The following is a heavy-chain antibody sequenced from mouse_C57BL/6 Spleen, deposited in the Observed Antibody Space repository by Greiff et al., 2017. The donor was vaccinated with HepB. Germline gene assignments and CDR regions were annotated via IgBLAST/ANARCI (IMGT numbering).Heavy chain of an antibody. CDR3: ARAITTVEEDYFDY. CDR2: ISYDGSN. D-gene: IGHD1-1*01. Sequence: ESGPGLVKPSQSLSLTCSVTGYSITSGYYWNWIRQFPGNKLEWMGYISYDGSNNYNPSLKNRISITRDTSKNQFFLKLNSVTTEDTATYYCARAITTVEEDYFDYWGQGTTLTVSS. J-gene: IGHJ2*01. CDR1: GYSITSGYY. V-gene: IGHV3-6*01.